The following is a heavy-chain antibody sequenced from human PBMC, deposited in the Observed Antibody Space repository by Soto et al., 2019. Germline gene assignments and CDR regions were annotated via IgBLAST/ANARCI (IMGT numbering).Heavy chain of an antibody. D-gene: IGHD2-8*01. V-gene: IGHV4-39*01. Sequence: SETLSLTCTVSGGSISSSSYYWGWIRQPPGKGLEWIGSIYYSGSTYYNPSLKSRVTISVDTSKNQFSLKLSSVTAADTAVYYCARQIKDIVLILSSWFDPWGQGTLVTVSS. CDR1: GGSISSSSYY. J-gene: IGHJ5*02. CDR3: ARQIKDIVLILSSWFDP. CDR2: IYYSGST.